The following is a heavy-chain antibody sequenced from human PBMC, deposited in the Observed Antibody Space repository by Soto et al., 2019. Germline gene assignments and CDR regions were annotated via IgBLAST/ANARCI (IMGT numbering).Heavy chain of an antibody. CDR1: GGSISSYY. CDR3: ARVGYYGSGSYHYGMDV. Sequence: SETLSLTCTVSGGSISSYYLSWIRQPPGKGLEWIGYIYYSGSTNYNPSLKSRVTISVDTSKNQFSLKLSSVTAADTAVYYCARVGYYGSGSYHYGMDVWGQGTTVTVYS. J-gene: IGHJ6*02. D-gene: IGHD3-10*01. V-gene: IGHV4-59*01. CDR2: IYYSGST.